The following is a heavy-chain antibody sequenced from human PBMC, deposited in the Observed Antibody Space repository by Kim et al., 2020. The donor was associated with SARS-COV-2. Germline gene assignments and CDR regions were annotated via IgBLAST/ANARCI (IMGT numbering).Heavy chain of an antibody. D-gene: IGHD6-6*01. J-gene: IGHJ6*02. CDR1: GGTFSSYA. V-gene: IGHV1-69*13. Sequence: SVKVSCKASGGTFSSYAISWVRQAPGQGLEWMGGIIPIFGTANYAQKFQGRVTITADESTSTAYMELSSLRSEDTAVYYCARDYQLSSSEYYYYGMDVWGQGTTVTVSS. CDR2: IIPIFGTA. CDR3: ARDYQLSSSEYYYYGMDV.